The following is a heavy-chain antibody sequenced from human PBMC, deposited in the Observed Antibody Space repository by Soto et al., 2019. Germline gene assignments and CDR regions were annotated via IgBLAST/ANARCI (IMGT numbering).Heavy chain of an antibody. Sequence: TLSLTCTVSGGSISSGGYYWSWIRQHPGKGLEWIGYIYYSGSTYYNPSLKSRVTISVDTSKNQFSLKLSSVTAADTAVYYCARDSSRGFDYWGQGTLVTVSS. J-gene: IGHJ4*02. D-gene: IGHD6-13*01. CDR2: IYYSGST. CDR1: GGSISSGGYY. V-gene: IGHV4-31*03. CDR3: ARDSSRGFDY.